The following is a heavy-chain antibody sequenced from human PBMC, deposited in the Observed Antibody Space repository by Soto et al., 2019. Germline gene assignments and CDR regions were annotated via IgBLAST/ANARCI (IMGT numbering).Heavy chain of an antibody. CDR1: GYTFTGYY. D-gene: IGHD3-22*01. Sequence: ASVKVSCKASGYTFTGYYMHWVRQAPGQGLEWMGWINPNSGGTNYAQKFRGWVTMTRDTSISTAYMELSRLRSDDTAVYYCARDSRGPDDSSGYPDYWGQGTLVTVSS. J-gene: IGHJ4*02. CDR2: INPNSGGT. V-gene: IGHV1-2*04. CDR3: ARDSRGPDDSSGYPDY.